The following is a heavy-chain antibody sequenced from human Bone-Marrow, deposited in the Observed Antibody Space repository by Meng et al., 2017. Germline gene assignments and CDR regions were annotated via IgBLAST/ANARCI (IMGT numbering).Heavy chain of an antibody. CDR3: AWDDRAKFDY. J-gene: IGHJ4*02. V-gene: IGHV3-15*01. CDR1: GFTFSNAW. Sequence: EVRLVESGGCLGKPGGSLRLSCVASGFTFSNAWMSWVRQAPGKGLEWVGRIKSKPDGETSDYSTPVKDRFTISRDDSKNTLYLQMNSLKIEDTAVYYCAWDDRAKFDYWGQGTLVTVSS. CDR2: IKSKPDGETS. D-gene: IGHD1-1*01.